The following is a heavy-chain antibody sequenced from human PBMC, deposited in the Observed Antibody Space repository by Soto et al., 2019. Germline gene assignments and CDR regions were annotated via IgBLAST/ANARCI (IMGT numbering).Heavy chain of an antibody. Sequence: SETLSLTCTVSGGSISSHYWSWIRQPPGKGLEWIGYIYYSGSTNYSPSLKSRLTITKDTSKNQVVLTMTNMDPVDTATYYCAHRRAYCGGDCYPGVFDYWGQGTLVTVSS. CDR1: GGSISSHY. J-gene: IGHJ4*02. D-gene: IGHD2-21*02. V-gene: IGHV4-59*11. CDR3: AHRRAYCGGDCYPGVFDY. CDR2: IYYSGST.